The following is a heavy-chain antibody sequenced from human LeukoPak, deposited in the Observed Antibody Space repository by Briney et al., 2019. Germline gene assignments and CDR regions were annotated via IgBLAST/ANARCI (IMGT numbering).Heavy chain of an antibody. CDR3: VRHIAGTYDS. D-gene: IGHD3-10*01. J-gene: IGHJ5*01. Sequence: SQTLSLTCAISGDRVSSSSATWTWIRQSPSRGLEWPGRTYYRSKWINDYAVSVKGRITINPDISENQFSLQLNSVTPEDTSVYYCVRHIAGTYDSWSQGTLVTVSS. CDR2: TYYRSKWIN. V-gene: IGHV6-1*01. CDR1: GDRVSSSSAT.